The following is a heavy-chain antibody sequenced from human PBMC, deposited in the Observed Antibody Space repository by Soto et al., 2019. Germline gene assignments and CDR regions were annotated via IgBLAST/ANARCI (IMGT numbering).Heavy chain of an antibody. CDR2: INYSGST. CDR1: GDSISSGNYY. V-gene: IGHV4-30-4*01. CDR3: ARVPPGSGTSFNYYFVMDV. J-gene: IGHJ6*02. Sequence: QVQLQESGPGLVKPSQTLSLSCTLSGDSISSGNYYWGWIRHSPGKGLEWIAYINYSGSTYWNQSLRGRITMSVDTWKNQFSLKLRSVTAAATAVYYCARVPPGSGTSFNYYFVMDVWGQGTTVTVSS. D-gene: IGHD3-10*01.